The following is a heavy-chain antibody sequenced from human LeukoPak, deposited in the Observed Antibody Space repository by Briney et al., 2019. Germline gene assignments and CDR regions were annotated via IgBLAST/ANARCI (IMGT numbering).Heavy chain of an antibody. J-gene: IGHJ2*01. CDR1: GGSISSYY. V-gene: IGHV4-59*01. D-gene: IGHD1-14*01. Sequence: PSETLSLTCTVSGGSISSYYWSWIRQPPGKGLEWIGYIYYSGSTNYNPSLKSRVTISVDTSKNQFSLKLSSVTAADTAVYYCARGRKAWYFDLWGCGTLVTVSS. CDR2: IYYSGST. CDR3: ARGRKAWYFDL.